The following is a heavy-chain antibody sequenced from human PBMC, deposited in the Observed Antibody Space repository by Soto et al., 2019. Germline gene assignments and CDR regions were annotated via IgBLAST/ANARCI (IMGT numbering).Heavy chain of an antibody. Sequence: GGSLRLSCAASGFTYSDYSMNWVRQAPGKGLEWVSYISRSGSDIYYADSVKGRFTISRDNAKNSLFLQMNSLRAEDTAVYYCATVGYCSSTSCQTRYYYYGMDVWAKGPRSPSP. J-gene: IGHJ6*02. CDR3: ATVGYCSSTSCQTRYYYYGMDV. D-gene: IGHD2-2*03. CDR2: ISRSGSDI. V-gene: IGHV3-11*01. CDR1: GFTYSDYS.